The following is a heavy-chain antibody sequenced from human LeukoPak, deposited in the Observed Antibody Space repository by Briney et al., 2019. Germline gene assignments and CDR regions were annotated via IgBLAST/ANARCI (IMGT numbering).Heavy chain of an antibody. CDR3: ARVTARGAFDI. CDR1: GGSISSYY. Sequence: SETLSLTCTVSGGSISSYYWSWIRQPPGKGLDWIGYIYYSWSTNYNPSLKSRVTISVDTSKNQFSLKLSSVTAADTAVYYCARVTARGAFDIWGQGTMVTVSS. D-gene: IGHD3-10*01. J-gene: IGHJ3*02. CDR2: IYYSWST. V-gene: IGHV4-59*12.